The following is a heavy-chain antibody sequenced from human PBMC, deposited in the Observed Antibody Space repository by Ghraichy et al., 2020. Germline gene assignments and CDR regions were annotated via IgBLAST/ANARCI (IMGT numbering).Heavy chain of an antibody. CDR2: LSGSGGFT. Sequence: GGSLRLSCAASGFIFSSYAMSWVRQAPGKGLEWVSALSGSGGFTNYADSVKGRFTISRDNSKNTLYLQMNSLSVEDTAVYYCAKGTGDSSGYYRVSDAFDIWGQGTMVTVSS. D-gene: IGHD3-22*01. CDR3: AKGTGDSSGYYRVSDAFDI. J-gene: IGHJ3*02. V-gene: IGHV3-23*01. CDR1: GFIFSSYA.